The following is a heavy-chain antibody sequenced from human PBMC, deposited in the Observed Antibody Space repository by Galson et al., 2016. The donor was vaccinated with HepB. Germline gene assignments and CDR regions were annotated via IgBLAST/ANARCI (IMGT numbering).Heavy chain of an antibody. Sequence: SLRLSCAVSGCNFKEYAMRWVRQAPGKGLEWVSGICWNRATIGYADSVRGRFTISIDNANHSLYLQMHSPRADDTALYFCAKVRRNTHYLDYWGQGALVTVAS. V-gene: IGHV3-9*01. CDR1: GCNFKEYA. CDR3: AKVRRNTHYLDY. J-gene: IGHJ4*02. D-gene: IGHD3-16*02. CDR2: ICWNRATI.